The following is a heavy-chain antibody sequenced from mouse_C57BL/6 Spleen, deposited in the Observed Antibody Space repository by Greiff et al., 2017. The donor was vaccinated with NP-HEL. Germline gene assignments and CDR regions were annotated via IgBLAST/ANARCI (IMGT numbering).Heavy chain of an antibody. CDR1: GYTFTDYY. CDR2: INPYNGGT. J-gene: IGHJ4*01. Sequence: EVQLQQSGPVLVKPGASVKMSCKASGYTFTDYYMNWVKQSHGKSLEWIGVINPYNGGTSYNQKFKGKATLTVDKSSSTAYMELNSLTSEDSAVYYCARFQGAMDYWGQGTSVTVSS. CDR3: ARFQGAMDY. V-gene: IGHV1-19*01.